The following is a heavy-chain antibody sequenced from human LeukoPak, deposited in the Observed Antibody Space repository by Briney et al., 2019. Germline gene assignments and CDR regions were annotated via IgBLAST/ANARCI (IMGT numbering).Heavy chain of an antibody. Sequence: SETLSLTCTVSGGSISSYYWSWIRQPPGKGLEWIGYISYSGSTNYNPSLTSRVTISVDRSKNQFSLKLSSVTAADTAVYYCARGKFNWYFDLWGRGTLVTVSS. CDR2: ISYSGST. CDR1: GGSISSYY. J-gene: IGHJ2*01. V-gene: IGHV4-59*12. CDR3: ARGKFNWYFDL.